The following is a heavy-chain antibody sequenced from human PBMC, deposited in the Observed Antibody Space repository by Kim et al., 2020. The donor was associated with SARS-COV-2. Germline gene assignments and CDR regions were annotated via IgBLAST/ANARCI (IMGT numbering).Heavy chain of an antibody. Sequence: SVKVSCKASGGTFSSYAISWVRQAPGQGLEWMGGIIPIFGTANYAQKFQGRVTITADESTSTAYMELSSLRSEDTAVYYCARDSANSLIAVGGLFDYWGQGTLVTVSS. CDR1: GGTFSSYA. CDR3: ARDSANSLIAVGGLFDY. D-gene: IGHD6-19*01. CDR2: IIPIFGTA. V-gene: IGHV1-69*13. J-gene: IGHJ4*02.